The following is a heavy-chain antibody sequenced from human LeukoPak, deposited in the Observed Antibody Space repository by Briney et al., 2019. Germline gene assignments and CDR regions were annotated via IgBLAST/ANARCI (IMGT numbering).Heavy chain of an antibody. CDR3: ARGVTYDYVWGSYPLRRAEYFQH. Sequence: PSETLSLTCAVYGGSFSGYYWSWIRQPPGKGLEWIGEINHSGSTNYNPSLKSRVTISVDTSKNQFSLKLSSVTAADTAVYYCARGVTYDYVWGSYPLRRAEYFQHWGQGTLVTVSS. V-gene: IGHV4-34*01. CDR2: INHSGST. J-gene: IGHJ1*01. D-gene: IGHD3-16*02. CDR1: GGSFSGYY.